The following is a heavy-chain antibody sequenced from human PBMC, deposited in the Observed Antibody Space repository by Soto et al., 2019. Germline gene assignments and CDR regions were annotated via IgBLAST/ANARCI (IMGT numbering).Heavy chain of an antibody. CDR2: IIPILGIA. CDR1: GGTFSSYT. D-gene: IGHD1-20*01. Sequence: SVKVSCKASGGTFSSYTISWVRQAPGQGLEWMGRIIPILGIANYAQKFQGRVTITADKSTSTAYMELSSLRSEDTAVYYCARERITGSKPFDYWGQGTLVTVSS. CDR3: ARERITGSKPFDY. V-gene: IGHV1-69*04. J-gene: IGHJ4*02.